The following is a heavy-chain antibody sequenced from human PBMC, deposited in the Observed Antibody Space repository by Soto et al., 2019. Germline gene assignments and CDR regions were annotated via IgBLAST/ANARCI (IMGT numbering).Heavy chain of an antibody. CDR2: INPSGGST. CDR3: ARGQIVRITFGGGQKSPAFDI. CDR1: GYTFTSYY. D-gene: IGHD3-16*01. Sequence: GASVKVSCKASGYTFTSYYMHWVRQAPGQGLEWMGIINPSGGSTSYAQKFQGRVTMTRDTSTSTVYMELSSLRSEDTAVYYCARGQIVRITFGGGQKSPAFDIWGQGTMVTVSS. J-gene: IGHJ3*02. V-gene: IGHV1-46*03.